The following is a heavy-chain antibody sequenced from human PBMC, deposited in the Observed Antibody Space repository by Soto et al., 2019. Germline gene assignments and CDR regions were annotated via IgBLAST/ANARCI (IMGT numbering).Heavy chain of an antibody. D-gene: IGHD2-2*01. CDR2: IYFTGST. J-gene: IGHJ4*02. V-gene: IGHV4-59*01. Sequence: SETLSLTCNVSGGSISNYFWSWIRQPPGKGLEWIGYIYFTGSTEYNPTLKSRVTTSVDTSKNQFSLKLTSVTAADTAVYFCAGGTQVTSARRYYFDSWGQGTLVTVSS. CDR3: AGGTQVTSARRYYFDS. CDR1: GGSISNYF.